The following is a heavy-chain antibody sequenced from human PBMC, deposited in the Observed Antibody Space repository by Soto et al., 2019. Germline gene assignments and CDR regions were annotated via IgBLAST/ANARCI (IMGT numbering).Heavy chain of an antibody. CDR2: INPNSGGT. CDR1: GYTFTGYY. Sequence: ASVKVSCKASGYTFTGYYMHWVRQAPGQGLEWMGWINPNSGGTNYAQKFQGWVTMTRDTSISTAYMELSRLRSDDTAVYCCARDNTVNYGMDVWGQGTTVTVSS. CDR3: ARDNTVNYGMDV. J-gene: IGHJ6*02. D-gene: IGHD4-17*01. V-gene: IGHV1-2*04.